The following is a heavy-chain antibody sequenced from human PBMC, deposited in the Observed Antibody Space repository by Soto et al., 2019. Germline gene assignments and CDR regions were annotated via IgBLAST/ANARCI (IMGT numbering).Heavy chain of an antibody. CDR3: ARDLFIAAAGGNWFDP. V-gene: IGHV4-39*02. D-gene: IGHD6-13*01. CDR2: IYYSGST. J-gene: IGHJ5*02. CDR1: GGSISSSSYD. Sequence: SETLSLTCTVSGGSISSSSYDWGWIRQPPGKGLEWIGSIYYSGSTYYNPSLKSRVTISVDTSKNQFSLKLSSVTAADTAVYYCARDLFIAAAGGNWFDPWGQGTLVTVSS.